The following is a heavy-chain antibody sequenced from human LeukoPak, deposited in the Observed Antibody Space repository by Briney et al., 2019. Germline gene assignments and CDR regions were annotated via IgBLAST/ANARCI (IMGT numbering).Heavy chain of an antibody. V-gene: IGHV1-8*01. Sequence: ASVKVSCKASGYTLASYDINWVRQATGQGLEWIGYMNFNIGNTGYARKFQGRVTMTRDTSINTAFMELSSLTSEDTAVYYCARGLARTSMVTRGGVRFDYWGQGTLVTVSS. D-gene: IGHD5-18*01. CDR3: ARGLARTSMVTRGGVRFDY. J-gene: IGHJ4*02. CDR2: MNFNIGNT. CDR1: GYTLASYD.